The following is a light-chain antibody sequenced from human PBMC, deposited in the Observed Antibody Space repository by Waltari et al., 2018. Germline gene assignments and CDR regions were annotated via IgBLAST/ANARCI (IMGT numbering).Light chain of an antibody. CDR2: GVN. J-gene: IGLJ3*02. CDR1: DSHIGSTT. Sequence: QSVLTQPPSVSATPGQRVTISCSGGDSHIGSTTVHWYQQLPGTAPKLLGVGVNERPSGVPHRFSGSKSGTSASLAISGLQSEDEADYYCASWDDSLNDWVFGGGTKLTVL. CDR3: ASWDDSLNDWV. V-gene: IGLV1-44*01.